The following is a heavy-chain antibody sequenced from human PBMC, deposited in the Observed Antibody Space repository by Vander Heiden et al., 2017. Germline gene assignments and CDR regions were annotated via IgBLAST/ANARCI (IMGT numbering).Heavy chain of an antibody. Sequence: DVQLVVSGGGLVQPGRSLRLSCAASGFTFDDYAMHWVTQAPGKGLEWVSGISWNSGSIGYADSVKGRFTIARDNAKNSLYLQMNSLRAEDTALYYCARGITVVTSGSIDYWGQGTLVTVSS. CDR1: GFTFDDYA. CDR2: ISWNSGSI. J-gene: IGHJ4*02. V-gene: IGHV3-9*01. D-gene: IGHD1-26*01. CDR3: ARGITVVTSGSIDY.